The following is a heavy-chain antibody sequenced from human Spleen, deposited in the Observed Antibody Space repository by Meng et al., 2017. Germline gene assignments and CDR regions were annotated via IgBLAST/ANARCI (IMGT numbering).Heavy chain of an antibody. Sequence: GESLKISCAASGFTFSDYYMSWIRQAPGKGLEWISYIPNSDSSIYYADSVKGRFTISRDNTKNSLYLQMSSLRAEDTAVYYCARGHTVFDYWGQGIPVTVSS. CDR3: ARGHTVFDY. V-gene: IGHV3-11*01. CDR2: IPNSDSSI. J-gene: IGHJ4*02. CDR1: GFTFSDYY.